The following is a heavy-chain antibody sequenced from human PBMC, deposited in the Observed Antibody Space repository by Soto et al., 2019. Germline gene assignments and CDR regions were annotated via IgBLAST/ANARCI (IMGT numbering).Heavy chain of an antibody. CDR3: ARAIAAAGIMDY. CDR1: GFTGSRNY. J-gene: IGHJ4*02. D-gene: IGHD6-13*01. Sequence: EVQLVASGGCLGQPGGSLILSCAASGFTGSRNYLSCVREAPGKGLEWVSVSYSGGSTYYADSVKGRFTISRHNSKNTLYLQMTSLRAEDKAVYYCARAIAAAGIMDYWGQGTLVTVSS. CDR2: SYSGGST. V-gene: IGHV3-53*04.